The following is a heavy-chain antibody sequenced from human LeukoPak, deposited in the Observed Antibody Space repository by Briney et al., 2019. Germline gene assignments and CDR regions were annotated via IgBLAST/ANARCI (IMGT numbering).Heavy chain of an antibody. CDR1: GYTFTSYG. J-gene: IGHJ4*02. CDR2: ISAYNGNT. Sequence: ASVKVSCKASGYTFTSYGISWVRQAPGQGLEWMGWISAYNGNTNYAQKLQGRVALTMDTSTSTAYLELSSLRFDDTAVYYCARDLRATLITGSGYWGQGTLVTVSS. D-gene: IGHD3-9*01. V-gene: IGHV1-18*01. CDR3: ARDLRATLITGSGY.